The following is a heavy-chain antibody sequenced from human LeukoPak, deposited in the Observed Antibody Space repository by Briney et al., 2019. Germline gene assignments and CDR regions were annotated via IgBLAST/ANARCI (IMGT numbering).Heavy chain of an antibody. CDR2: IKSKTDGGTT. J-gene: IGHJ4*02. CDR3: TTVSPGDYALFN. D-gene: IGHD4-17*01. CDR1: GFTFSSYS. Sequence: GGSLRLSCAASGFTFSSYSMNWVRQAPGKGREGVGRIKSKTDGGTTDYAAPVKGRFTISRDDSKNTLYLQMNSLKTEDTAVYYCTTVSPGDYALFNWGQGTLVTVSS. V-gene: IGHV3-15*07.